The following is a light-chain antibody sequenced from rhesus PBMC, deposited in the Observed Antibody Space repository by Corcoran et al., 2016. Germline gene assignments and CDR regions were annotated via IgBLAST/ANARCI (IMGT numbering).Light chain of an antibody. CDR2: KAS. CDR3: PQRNSYPPT. CDR1: QGISSY. J-gene: IGKJ4*01. Sequence: DIQMTQSPSSLSASVGDRVTITCRASQGISSYLAWYQQKPGKAPKLLIYKASTWQSGVPSRFSGCGTVTDFPLTYSRLQPEDFATYDCPQRNSYPPTFGGGTKVEIK. V-gene: IGKV1-25*01.